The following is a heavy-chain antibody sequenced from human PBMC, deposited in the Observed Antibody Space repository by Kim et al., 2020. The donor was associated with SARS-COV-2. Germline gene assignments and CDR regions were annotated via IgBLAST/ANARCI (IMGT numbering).Heavy chain of an antibody. Sequence: ASVKVSCKASGYTFASYDINWVRQATGQGLEWMGWMNPNSGNTGYAQKFQGRVTMTRNTSISTVYMDLSSLRSEDTAVYYCASSQQPVLWYFESRGNYYGMDIWGQGTTVTVSS. CDR3: ASSQQPVLWYFESRGNYYGMDI. J-gene: IGHJ6*02. CDR2: MNPNSGNT. CDR1: GYTFASYD. V-gene: IGHV1-8*01. D-gene: IGHD6-13*01.